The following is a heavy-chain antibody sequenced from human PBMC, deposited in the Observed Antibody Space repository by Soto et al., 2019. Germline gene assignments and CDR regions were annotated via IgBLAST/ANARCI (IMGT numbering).Heavy chain of an antibody. CDR2: ISYNGRNK. J-gene: IGHJ4*02. V-gene: IGHV3-30*04. CDR3: ARQATIADRSQFYFDS. CDR1: GFTFSFYA. Sequence: PGGSLRLSCAASGFTFSFYAMHWGRQAPGKGLEWVAVISYNGRNKHYVDSLKGRFTISSDNSQDTLYLQMDSLRPDDTAVYYCARQATIADRSQFYFDSWGQGTTVPVSS. D-gene: IGHD5-12*01.